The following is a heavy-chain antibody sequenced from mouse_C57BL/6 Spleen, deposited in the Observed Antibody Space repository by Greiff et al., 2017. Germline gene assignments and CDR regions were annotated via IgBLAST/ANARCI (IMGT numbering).Heavy chain of an antibody. CDR2: FYPRSGNT. CDR1: GYTFTSYG. V-gene: IGHV1-81*01. J-gene: IGHJ2*01. CDR3: ARGDVYYSNYYFDY. D-gene: IGHD2-5*01. Sequence: QVQLQQSGAELARPGASVKLSCKASGYTFTSYGISWVKQRTGQGLEWIGEFYPRSGNTYYNEKFKGKATLTADKSSSTAYMELRSLTSEDSAVYFCARGDVYYSNYYFDYWGQGTTLTVSS.